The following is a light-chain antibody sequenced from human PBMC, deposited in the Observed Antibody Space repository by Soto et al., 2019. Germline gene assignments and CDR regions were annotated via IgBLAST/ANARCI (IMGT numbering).Light chain of an antibody. Sequence: QSVLIQPRSVSASLGQSVTISCTGSLSDVGAYEYVSWYQQQPDKAPKLMIYDVNKRASGVPDRFSGSKSGNAASLTISGLQVADGADYYCCIYATKYIFGTGTKVTVL. CDR2: DVN. CDR1: LSDVGAYEY. CDR3: CIYATKYI. V-gene: IGLV2-11*01. J-gene: IGLJ1*01.